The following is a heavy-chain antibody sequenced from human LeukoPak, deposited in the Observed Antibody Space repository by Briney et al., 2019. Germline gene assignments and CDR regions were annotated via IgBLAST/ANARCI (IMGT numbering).Heavy chain of an antibody. CDR3: ANLYGGKDEK. CDR2: ISGVGDG. D-gene: IGHD4-23*01. CDR1: GLAINSQA. Sequence: GGSLRLSCTASGLAINSQAMSWVRQAPGKGLEWVSAISGVGDGYYAESVKGRFTIFRDNSRNTVFLQLNGLRAEDTAVYYCANLYGGKDEKWGQGTLVTVSS. V-gene: IGHV3-23*01. J-gene: IGHJ4*02.